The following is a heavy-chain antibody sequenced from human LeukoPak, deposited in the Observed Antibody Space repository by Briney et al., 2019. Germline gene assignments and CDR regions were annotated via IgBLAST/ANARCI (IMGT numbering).Heavy chain of an antibody. CDR3: AKDGGRGYDSWSGPMS. V-gene: IGHV3-9*03. Sequence: PGGSLRLSCAASGFTFDDYAMHWVRQAPGKGLEWVSGISWNSGSIGYADSVKGRFTISRDNAKNSLYLQMNSLRAEDMALYYCAKDGGRGYDSWSGPMSWGQGTLVTVSS. CDR2: ISWNSGSI. J-gene: IGHJ5*02. CDR1: GFTFDDYA. D-gene: IGHD3-3*01.